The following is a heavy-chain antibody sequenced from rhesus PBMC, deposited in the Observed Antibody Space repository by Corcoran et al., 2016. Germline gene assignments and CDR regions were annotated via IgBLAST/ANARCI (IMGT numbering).Heavy chain of an antibody. D-gene: IGHD6-19*01. J-gene: IGHJ1*01. Sequence: QVTLKESGPALVKPTQTLTLTCTFSGFSILTTGTGVGWIRQPPGKALEWLASIYWNDRKYYSTTLKSRLTIPKDTSKNQVVLTMTNMNPVDTATYYCARVRQQGRRGYFEFWGQGALVTVSS. CDR1: GFSILTTGTG. V-gene: IGHV2-95*01. CDR3: ARVRQQGRRGYFEF. CDR2: IYWNDRK.